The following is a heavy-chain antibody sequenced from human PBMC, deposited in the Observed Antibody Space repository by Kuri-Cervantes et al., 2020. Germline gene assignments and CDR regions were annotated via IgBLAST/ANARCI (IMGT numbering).Heavy chain of an antibody. CDR1: GFTFDDYA. D-gene: IGHD3-10*01. J-gene: IGHJ4*02. CDR3: ASNYGSGSYLGY. V-gene: IGHV3-9*01. Sequence: GGSLRLSCAASGFTFDDYAMHWVRQAPGKGLEWVSGVNWNSDGIAYADSVKGRFTISRDNAKNSLYLQMNSLRSEDTALYYCASNYGSGSYLGYWGQGTLVTVSS. CDR2: VNWNSDGI.